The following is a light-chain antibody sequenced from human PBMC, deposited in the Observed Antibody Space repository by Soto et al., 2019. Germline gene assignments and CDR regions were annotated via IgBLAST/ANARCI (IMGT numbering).Light chain of an antibody. CDR3: SSYRSSSTGV. V-gene: IGLV2-14*01. J-gene: IGLJ1*01. CDR2: DVS. CDR1: RSDVGGYNF. Sequence: QSALTQPASVSGSPGQSITISCTGTRSDVGGYNFVSWYQQYPGKAPKLMIYDVSNRPSGVSNRFSGSKSGNTASLTISGLQAEDEADDYCSSYRSSSTGVFGTGTKVTVL.